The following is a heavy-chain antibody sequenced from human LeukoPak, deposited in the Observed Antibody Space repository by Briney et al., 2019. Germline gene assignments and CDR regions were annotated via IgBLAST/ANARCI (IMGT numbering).Heavy chain of an antibody. CDR1: GFTFSSCG. J-gene: IGHJ4*02. D-gene: IGHD7-27*01. CDR2: ISSNGGST. V-gene: IGHV3-64*01. Sequence: GGSLRLSCAASGFTFSSCGMHWVRQTPGKGLEYVSVISSNGGSTYYANSVKGRFTISRDNSKNTLNLQMGSLRADDMAVYYCARESQTGVDYWGQGTLVTVSS. CDR3: ARESQTGVDY.